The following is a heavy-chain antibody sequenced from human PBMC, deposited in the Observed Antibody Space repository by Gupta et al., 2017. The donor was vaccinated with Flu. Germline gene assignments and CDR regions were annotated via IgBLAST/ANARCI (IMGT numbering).Heavy chain of an antibody. D-gene: IGHD1-7*01. V-gene: IGHV3-30*18. CDR3: AKDWKWNYNNYGMNV. CDR1: GFSFRDYG. J-gene: IGHJ6*02. CDR2: ISHDGSDK. Sequence: QEEVVESGGGVVQPGKSLRLSCAAFGFSFRDYGITWVRQAPGKGLEWVAVISHDGSDKDYADSVKGRFTISRDNSKSTLYLQMDSLRTEDTAVYYCAKDWKWNYNNYGMNVWGQGTTVTVSS.